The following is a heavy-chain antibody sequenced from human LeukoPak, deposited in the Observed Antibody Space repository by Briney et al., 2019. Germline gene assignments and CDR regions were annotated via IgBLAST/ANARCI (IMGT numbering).Heavy chain of an antibody. Sequence: GGSLRLSCAASGFTFDDYAMPWVRQAPGKCLEWVSGISWNSGSIGYADSVKGRFTISRDNAKHSLYLQMNSLRREDTALYYCAKDQVPFESSSSWSDFDYWGQGTLVTVSS. CDR3: AKDQVPFESSSSWSDFDY. V-gene: IGHV3-9*01. CDR2: ISWNSGSI. D-gene: IGHD6-13*01. J-gene: IGHJ4*02. CDR1: GFTFDDYA.